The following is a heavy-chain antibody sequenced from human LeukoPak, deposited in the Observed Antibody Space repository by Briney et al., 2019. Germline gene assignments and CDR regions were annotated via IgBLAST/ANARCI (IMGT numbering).Heavy chain of an antibody. V-gene: IGHV3-23*01. CDR2: IGGGDGST. J-gene: IGHJ4*02. CDR1: GFTFTSFA. D-gene: IGHD2-2*01. Sequence: PGGSLRLSCAASGFTFTSFAMNWVRQTPGKGLEWVSAIGGGDGSTYYADSVKGRFTISRDNSKNTLFLQMNSLRAEDTAVYYCAKHVGYCSSASCYFDYWGQGTLVTVAS. CDR3: AKHVGYCSSASCYFDY.